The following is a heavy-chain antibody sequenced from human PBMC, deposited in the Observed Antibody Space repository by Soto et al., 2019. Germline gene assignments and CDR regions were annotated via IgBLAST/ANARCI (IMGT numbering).Heavy chain of an antibody. CDR1: GGSITSSGYY. CDR2: TSNSGST. CDR3: ARGGGSTKVDY. Sequence: QVQLQESGPGLVKPSQTLSLTCTVSGGSITSSGYYWSWLRQHPGEGLEWIGFTSNSGSTSYNPSPKSRVTITLDTSTNQFSLNLKSVTAADTAVYYCARGGGSTKVDYWGQGTLVTVSP. J-gene: IGHJ4*02. V-gene: IGHV4-31*03. D-gene: IGHD6-13*01.